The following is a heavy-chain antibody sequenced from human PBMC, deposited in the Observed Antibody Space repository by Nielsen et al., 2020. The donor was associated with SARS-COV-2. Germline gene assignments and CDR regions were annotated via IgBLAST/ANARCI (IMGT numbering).Heavy chain of an antibody. CDR2: INYNGGRT. Sequence: GESLKISCAASGFTFGSYSMNWVRQTPGKGLEYVSGINYNGGRTYYGDSVTGRFTISRDNGKKSLYLQMNSLRAEDTAIYYCAREYSSTSGRAFDIWGQGTNVIVSS. CDR1: GFTFGSYS. J-gene: IGHJ3*02. CDR3: AREYSSTSGRAFDI. D-gene: IGHD6-19*01. V-gene: IGHV3-64*02.